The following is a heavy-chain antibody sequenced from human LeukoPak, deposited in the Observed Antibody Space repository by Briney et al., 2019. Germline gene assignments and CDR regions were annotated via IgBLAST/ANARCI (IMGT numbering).Heavy chain of an antibody. D-gene: IGHD6-19*01. J-gene: IGHJ4*02. CDR1: GFTFIDYS. CDR3: ASSKGYSSGWFDF. V-gene: IGHV3-21*01. CDR2: ISSSSSYI. Sequence: GGSLRLSCEASGFTFIDYSMNWVRQAPGKGLEWLSSISSSSSYIYYADSVKGRFTISRDNAKNSLYLQMSGLRAEDTAVYYCASSKGYSSGWFDFWGQGTLVTVSS.